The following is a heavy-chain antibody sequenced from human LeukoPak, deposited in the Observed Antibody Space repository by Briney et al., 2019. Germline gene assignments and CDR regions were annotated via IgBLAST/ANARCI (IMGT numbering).Heavy chain of an antibody. J-gene: IGHJ4*02. V-gene: IGHV4-39*07. CDR3: ARDGGGHDYVWGSYDPLDY. D-gene: IGHD3-16*01. CDR1: GGSISSSSYY. Sequence: SETLSLTCTVSGGSISSSSYYWGWIRQPPGKGLEWIGSIYYSGSTYYNPSLKSRVTISVDTSKNQFSLKLSSVTAADTAVYYCARDGGGHDYVWGSYDPLDYWGQGTLVTVSS. CDR2: IYYSGST.